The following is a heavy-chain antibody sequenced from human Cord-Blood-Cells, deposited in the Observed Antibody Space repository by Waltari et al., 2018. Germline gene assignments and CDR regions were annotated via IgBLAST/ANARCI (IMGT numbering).Heavy chain of an antibody. Sequence: QVQLQQWGAGLLKPSETLSLTCAVYGGSFSGYYWSWIRHPPGKGLEWIGEINQSGSTNYNPSLKSRVTISVDTSKNQFSLKLSSVTAADTAVYYCARGILTGYYVYYYYGMDVWGQGTTVTVSS. CDR3: ARGILTGYYVYYYYGMDV. J-gene: IGHJ6*02. V-gene: IGHV4-34*01. D-gene: IGHD3-9*01. CDR1: GGSFSGYY. CDR2: INQSGST.